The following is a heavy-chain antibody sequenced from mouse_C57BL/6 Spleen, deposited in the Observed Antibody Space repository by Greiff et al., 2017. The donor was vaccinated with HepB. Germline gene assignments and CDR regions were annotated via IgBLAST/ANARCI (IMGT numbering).Heavy chain of an antibody. CDR1: GFTFSSYG. Sequence: EVQLVESGGDLVKPGGSLKLSCAASGFTFSSYGMSWVRQTPDKRLEWVATISSGGSYTYYPDSVKGRFTISRDNAKNTLYLQMSSLKSEDTAMYYCARDYYLAYWGQGTLVTVPA. CDR3: ARDYYLAY. V-gene: IGHV5-6*01. J-gene: IGHJ3*01. D-gene: IGHD2-1*01. CDR2: ISSGGSYT.